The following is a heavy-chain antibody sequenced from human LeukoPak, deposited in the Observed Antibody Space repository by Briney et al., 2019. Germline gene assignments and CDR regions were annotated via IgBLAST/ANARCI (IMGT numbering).Heavy chain of an antibody. D-gene: IGHD2-2*01. CDR2: IYYSGST. CDR3: ARQLGYCSSTSCYADKVDY. J-gene: IGHJ4*02. V-gene: IGHV4-39*01. Sequence: SETLSLTCTVSGGSINSSSYYWGWIRQPPGKGLEWIGSIYYSGSTYYNPSLKSRVTISVDTSKNQFSLKLSSVTAADTAVYYCARQLGYCSSTSCYADKVDYWGQGTLVTVSS. CDR1: GGSINSSSYY.